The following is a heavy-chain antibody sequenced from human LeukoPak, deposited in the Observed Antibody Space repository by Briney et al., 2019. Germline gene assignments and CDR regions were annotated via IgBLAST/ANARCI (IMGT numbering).Heavy chain of an antibody. V-gene: IGHV1-69*04. CDR1: GGTFSSYA. Sequence: GASVKVSCKASGGTFSSYAISRVRQAPGQGLEWMGRIIPILGIANYAQKFQGRVTITADKSTSTAYMERSSLRSEDTAVYYCARESVPFHGDSIASDYWGQGTLVTVSS. J-gene: IGHJ4*02. CDR3: ARESVPFHGDSIASDY. CDR2: IIPILGIA. D-gene: IGHD4-17*01.